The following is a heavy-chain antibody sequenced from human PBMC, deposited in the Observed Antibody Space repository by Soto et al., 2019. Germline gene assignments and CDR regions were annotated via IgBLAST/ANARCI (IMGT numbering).Heavy chain of an antibody. CDR2: IYYSGST. V-gene: IGHV4-59*01. CDR1: GGSISSYY. D-gene: IGHD5-12*01. J-gene: IGHJ6*03. Sequence: SETLSLTCTVSGGSISSYYWSWIRQPPGKGLEWIGYIYYSGSTNYNPSLKSRVTISVDTSRNQFSLKLTSVTAADTAVYYCARGDIVATIEGNYYYMDVWGKGTMVTVSS. CDR3: ARGDIVATIEGNYYYMDV.